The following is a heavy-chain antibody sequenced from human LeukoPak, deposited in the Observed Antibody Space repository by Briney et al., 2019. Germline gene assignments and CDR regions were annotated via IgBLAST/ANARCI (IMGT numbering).Heavy chain of an antibody. D-gene: IGHD3-10*01. Sequence: PSETLSLTCTVSSGSISSSYYYWGWIRQPPGKGLEWIGSVYYSGTTYYTPSLKSRVTFSIDTSKNQFSLKLSSVTAADTAVYYCARGRYYYGSGTSYYFDYWGQGTLVTVSS. CDR1: SGSISSSYYY. V-gene: IGHV4-39*07. CDR2: VYYSGTT. J-gene: IGHJ4*02. CDR3: ARGRYYYGSGTSYYFDY.